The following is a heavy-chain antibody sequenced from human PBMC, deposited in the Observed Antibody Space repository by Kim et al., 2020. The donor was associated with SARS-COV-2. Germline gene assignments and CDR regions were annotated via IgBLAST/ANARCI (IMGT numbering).Heavy chain of an antibody. CDR2: ISWNSGSI. Sequence: GGSLRLSCAASGFTFDDYAMHWVRQAPGKGLEWVSGISWNSGSIGYADSVKGRFTISRDNAKNSLYLQMNSLRAEDTALYYCAKSGSSSWYTESGYYYGMDVWGQGTTVTVSS. CDR1: GFTFDDYA. V-gene: IGHV3-9*01. CDR3: AKSGSSSWYTESGYYYGMDV. D-gene: IGHD6-13*01. J-gene: IGHJ6*02.